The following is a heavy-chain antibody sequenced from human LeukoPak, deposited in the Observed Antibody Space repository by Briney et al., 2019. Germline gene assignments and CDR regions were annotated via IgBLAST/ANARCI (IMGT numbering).Heavy chain of an antibody. J-gene: IGHJ4*02. D-gene: IGHD7-27*01. CDR1: GFTFSGSA. CDR3: AKGELGNYDY. V-gene: IGHV3-73*01. CDR2: IRSKTNNYAT. Sequence: GGSLRLSCAASGFTFSGSAMHWVRQASGKGLEWVGRIRSKTNNYATAYAASVKGRFTISRDDSKNTAYLQMNSLRAEDTAVYYCAKGELGNYDYWGQGTLVTVSS.